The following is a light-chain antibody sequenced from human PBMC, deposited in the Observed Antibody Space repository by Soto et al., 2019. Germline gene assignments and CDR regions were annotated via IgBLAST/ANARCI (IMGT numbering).Light chain of an antibody. CDR2: GAS. CDR1: QSASSNF. Sequence: EIVLTQSPGTLSLSPGERATLSCRASQSASSNFLAWYQQKPGQAPTLLIYGASSRATGIPDRFSGSGSGTDFTLTISRLEPEDFAVYYCQQYGTSPITFGQGTRLEIK. J-gene: IGKJ5*01. V-gene: IGKV3-20*01. CDR3: QQYGTSPIT.